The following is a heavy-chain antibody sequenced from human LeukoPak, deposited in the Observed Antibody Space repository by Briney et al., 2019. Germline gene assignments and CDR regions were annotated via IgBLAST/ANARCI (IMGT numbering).Heavy chain of an antibody. J-gene: IGHJ5*02. CDR1: GYTFTDYY. Sequence: GASVKASCKASGYTFTDYYMHWVRQAPGQGLECMGWINTNSGGTNYLQRFQGRVTMTRDTSISTAYMELSRLTSDDTAVYYCARPSYCVADNCGYWLDPWGPGTLVTVSS. CDR3: ARPSYCVADNCGYWLDP. D-gene: IGHD2-21*01. V-gene: IGHV1-2*02. CDR2: INTNSGGT.